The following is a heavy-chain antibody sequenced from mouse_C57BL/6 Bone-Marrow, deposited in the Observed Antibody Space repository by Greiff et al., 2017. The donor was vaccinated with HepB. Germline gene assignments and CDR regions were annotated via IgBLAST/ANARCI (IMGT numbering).Heavy chain of an antibody. V-gene: IGHV5-6*01. CDR1: GFTFSSYG. J-gene: IGHJ4*01. CDR3: ARHINLLRRNAMDY. CDR2: ISSGGSYT. D-gene: IGHD1-1*01. Sequence: EVKLQESGGDLVKPGGSLKLSCAASGFTFSSYGMSWVRQTPDKRLEWVATISSGGSYTYYPDSVKGRFTISRDNAKNTLYLQMSSLKSEDTAMYYCARHINLLRRNAMDYWGQGTSVTVSS.